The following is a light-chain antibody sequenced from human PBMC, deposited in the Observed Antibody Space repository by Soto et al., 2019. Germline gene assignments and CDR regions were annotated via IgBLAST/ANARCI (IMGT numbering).Light chain of an antibody. CDR3: ISYTSSSLL. V-gene: IGLV2-14*01. CDR2: EVS. Sequence: QSALTQPASVSGSPGQSITISCTGTSSDVGSYNDVSWYQQHPGKAPKLMIYEVSDRPSGISSRFSGSKSGNTASLTISGLQTEEEADYYCISYTSSSLLFGTGTKLTVL. J-gene: IGLJ1*01. CDR1: SSDVGSYND.